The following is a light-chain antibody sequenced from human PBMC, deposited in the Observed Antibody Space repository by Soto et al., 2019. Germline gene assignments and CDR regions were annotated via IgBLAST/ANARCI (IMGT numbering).Light chain of an antibody. Sequence: QSALTQPASVSGSPGQSLAISCTGTSSVVGGYNYVSWYQQHPGKAPKLMIYDVSNRPSGVSNRFSGSKSGNTASLTISGLQVEDEADYYCCSYTTSSTYVFGTGTKVTVL. V-gene: IGLV2-14*03. J-gene: IGLJ1*01. CDR2: DVS. CDR3: CSYTTSSTYV. CDR1: SSVVGGYNY.